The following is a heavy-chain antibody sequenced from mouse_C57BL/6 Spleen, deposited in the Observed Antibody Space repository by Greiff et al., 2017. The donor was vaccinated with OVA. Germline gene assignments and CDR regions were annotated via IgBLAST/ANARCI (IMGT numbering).Heavy chain of an antibody. V-gene: IGHV1-64*01. CDR3: ARSDRKDYFDY. CDR2: IHPNSGST. CDR1: GYTFTSYW. Sequence: QVQLQQPGAELVKPGASVKLSCKASGYTFTSYWMHWVKQRPGQGLEWIGMIHPNSGSTNYNQKFKGKATLTVDTSSSTAYMQLSSLTSEDSAVYYCARSDRKDYFDYWGQGTTLTVSS. J-gene: IGHJ2*01.